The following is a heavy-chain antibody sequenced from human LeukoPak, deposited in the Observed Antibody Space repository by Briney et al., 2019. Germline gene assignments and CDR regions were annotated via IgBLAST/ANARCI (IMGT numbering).Heavy chain of an antibody. V-gene: IGHV1-2*02. J-gene: IGHJ4*02. CDR1: GSGVTSYY. Sequence: VASVNLSCTCTGSGVTSYYMHWVRLPPPPGLERKGLGNRNGCGTNYAQKFQGRVTMNRDTSNSTAYMELSMLRADETAVYYCAVSTYYYDSRGCYLTHWGRGTLVTVSS. CDR3: AVSTYYYDSRGCYLTH. CDR2: GNRNGCGT. D-gene: IGHD3-22*01.